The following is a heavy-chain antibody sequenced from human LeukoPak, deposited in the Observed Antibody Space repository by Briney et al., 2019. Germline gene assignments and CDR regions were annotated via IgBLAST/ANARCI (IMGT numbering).Heavy chain of an antibody. CDR1: GFTFSTYA. CDR3: AKLLTGGYNSGQNDY. Sequence: GGSLRLSCAASGFTFSTYAMTWVRQAPGKGLEWVSLISGTGGSTYYADSVKGRFTISRDNSKNTLYLQMNSLRAEDTAVYYCAKLLTGGYNSGQNDYWGQGVLVTVSS. CDR2: ISGTGGST. V-gene: IGHV3-23*01. J-gene: IGHJ4*02. D-gene: IGHD5-18*01.